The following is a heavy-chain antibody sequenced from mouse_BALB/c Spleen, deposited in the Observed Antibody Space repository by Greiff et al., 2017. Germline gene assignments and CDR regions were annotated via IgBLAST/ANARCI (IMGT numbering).Heavy chain of an antibody. D-gene: IGHD1-2*01. CDR3: ARSDYGFYAMDY. V-gene: IGHV5-17*02. CDR1: GFTFSSFG. J-gene: IGHJ4*01. Sequence: EVKLQESGGGLVQPGGSRKLSCAASGFTFSSFGMHWVRQAPEKGLEWVAYISSGSSTIYYADTVKGRFTISRDNPKNTLFLQMTSLRSEDTAMYYCARSDYGFYAMDYWGQGTSVTVSS. CDR2: ISSGSSTI.